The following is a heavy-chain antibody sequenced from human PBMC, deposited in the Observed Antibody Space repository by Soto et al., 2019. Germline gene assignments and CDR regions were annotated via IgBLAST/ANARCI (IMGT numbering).Heavy chain of an antibody. CDR2: ISSSSSYI. J-gene: IGHJ3*02. Sequence: EVQLVESGGGLVKPGGSLRLSCAASGFTFSSYSMNWVRQAPGKGLEWVSYISSSSSYIYYADSVKGRFTISRDNAKNSLYLQMNSLRAEDTAVYYCARDQATVSAFDIWGQGTMVTVSS. CDR3: ARDQATVSAFDI. CDR1: GFTFSSYS. D-gene: IGHD4-17*01. V-gene: IGHV3-21*01.